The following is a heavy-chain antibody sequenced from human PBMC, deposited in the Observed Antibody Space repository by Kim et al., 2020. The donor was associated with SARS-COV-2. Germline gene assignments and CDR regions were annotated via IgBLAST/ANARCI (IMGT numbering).Heavy chain of an antibody. J-gene: IGHJ4*02. CDR3: ATAYALTVEPPAY. Sequence: TYAQKFQGSVTLTEDTSTDTAYMELSSLRSEDTAVYYCATAYALTVEPPAYWGQGTLVTVSS. V-gene: IGHV1-24*01. D-gene: IGHD6-19*01.